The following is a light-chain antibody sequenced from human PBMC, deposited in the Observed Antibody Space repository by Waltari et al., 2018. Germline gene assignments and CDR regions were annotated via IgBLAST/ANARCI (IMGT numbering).Light chain of an antibody. V-gene: IGLV2-8*01. CDR2: EVS. J-gene: IGLJ2*01. Sequence: QSALTQPPSASGSPGQSVTISCTGTSSDVGGYNYVSWYQQHPGKAPKLMIYEVSKRPSGVPDRCSGSKSGNTASLTVSGLQAEDEADYYCSSYAGSKNVVFGGGTKLTVL. CDR1: SSDVGGYNY. CDR3: SSYAGSKNVV.